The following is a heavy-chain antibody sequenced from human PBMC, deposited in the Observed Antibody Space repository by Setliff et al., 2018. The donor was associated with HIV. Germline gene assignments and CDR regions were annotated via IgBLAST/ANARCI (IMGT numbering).Heavy chain of an antibody. J-gene: IGHJ5*02. D-gene: IGHD3-22*01. CDR1: GGSSSSHY. V-gene: IGHV4-59*11. CDR2: IYYSGST. CDR3: ASRVYYYDSNNFLREEGFDP. Sequence: PSETLSLTCTVSGGSSSSHYWSWIRQPPGKGLEWIGSIYYSGSTNYNPSLKSRVTISVDTSKDQFSLRLSSVTAADTAVYYCASRVYYYDSNNFLREEGFDPWGQGTLVTVSS.